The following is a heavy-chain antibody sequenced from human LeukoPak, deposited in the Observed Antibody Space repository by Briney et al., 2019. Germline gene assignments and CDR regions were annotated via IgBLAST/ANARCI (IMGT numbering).Heavy chain of an antibody. CDR2: ISPSGGIT. V-gene: IGHV3-23*01. Sequence: GGTLRLSCGASGFTFSSHGMNWVRQAPGKGLEWVSGISPSGGITYYTDSVKGRFTISRDNSKSTLYLQMNSLRAEDTAVYYCAKDSTEAVTGMLDYWGQGTLVTVSS. CDR3: AKDSTEAVTGMLDY. J-gene: IGHJ4*02. CDR1: GFTFSSHG. D-gene: IGHD6-19*01.